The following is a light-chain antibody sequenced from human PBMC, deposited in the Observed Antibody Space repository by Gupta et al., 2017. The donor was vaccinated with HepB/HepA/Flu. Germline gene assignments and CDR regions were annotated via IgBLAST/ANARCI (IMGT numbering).Light chain of an antibody. Sequence: EIVLTQSPATLSLSPGERATLPCRASQSVSSYLAWYQQKPGQAPRLLIYDAPNRATGIPARFSGSGSGTDFTLTISSLEPEDFAVYYCQQRSNWPRTFGQGTRLEIK. V-gene: IGKV3-11*01. CDR3: QQRSNWPRT. J-gene: IGKJ5*01. CDR2: DAP. CDR1: QSVSSY.